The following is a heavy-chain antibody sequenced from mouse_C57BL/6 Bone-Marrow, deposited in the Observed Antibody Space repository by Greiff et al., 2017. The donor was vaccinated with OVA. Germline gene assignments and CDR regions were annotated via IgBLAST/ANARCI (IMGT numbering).Heavy chain of an antibody. V-gene: IGHV1-55*01. CDR2: IYPGSGST. D-gene: IGHD3-1*01. Sequence: QVQLQQPGAELVKPGASVKMSCKASGYTFTSYWITWLKQRPGQGLEWIGDIYPGSGSTNYNENFKSKATLTVDTSSSTAYMQLSSLTSEDSAFYYCARAPSQLGNWFAYWGQGTLVTVSA. J-gene: IGHJ3*01. CDR3: ARAPSQLGNWFAY. CDR1: GYTFTSYW.